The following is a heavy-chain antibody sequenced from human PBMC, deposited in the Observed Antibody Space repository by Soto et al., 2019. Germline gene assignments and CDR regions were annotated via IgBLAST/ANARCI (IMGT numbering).Heavy chain of an antibody. J-gene: IGHJ3*02. CDR3: AREWLVLYGGAFDI. D-gene: IGHD6-19*01. Sequence: GGSLRLSCAASGFTFSSYAMHWVRQAPGKGLEWVAVISYDGSNKYYADSVKGRFTISRDNSKNTLYLQMNSLRAEDTAVYYCAREWLVLYGGAFDIWGQGTMVTGSS. CDR1: GFTFSSYA. V-gene: IGHV3-30-3*01. CDR2: ISYDGSNK.